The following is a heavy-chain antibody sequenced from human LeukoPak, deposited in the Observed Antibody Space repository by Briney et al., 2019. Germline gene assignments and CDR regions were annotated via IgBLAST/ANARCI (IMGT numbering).Heavy chain of an antibody. CDR2: ISVYNGNT. D-gene: IGHD7-27*01. CDR3: ARDSSDLNWGRQLDH. Sequence: ASVKVSCKASGYTFSSYGISWVRQAPGQGLEWMGWISVYNGNTNYAQKFQGRVTMTTETSTSTGYMELRSLRSDDTAVYYCARDSSDLNWGRQLDHWGQGTLVTVSS. CDR1: GYTFSSYG. J-gene: IGHJ4*02. V-gene: IGHV1-18*01.